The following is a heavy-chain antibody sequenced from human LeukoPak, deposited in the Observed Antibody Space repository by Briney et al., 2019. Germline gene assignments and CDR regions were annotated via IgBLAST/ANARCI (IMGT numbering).Heavy chain of an antibody. CDR3: AKRSGINYGYFES. D-gene: IGHD1-26*01. CDR1: RFTFSNYA. J-gene: IGHJ4*02. V-gene: IGHV3-23*01. Sequence: GGSLRLSCAGSRFTFSNYAMSWVRQAPGKGLEWDSAITGSGDYTDYADSVKGRFTISRDNSRNTAFLQMNSLRAEDTAVYYCAKRSGINYGYFESWGQGTLVTVSS. CDR2: ITGSGDYT.